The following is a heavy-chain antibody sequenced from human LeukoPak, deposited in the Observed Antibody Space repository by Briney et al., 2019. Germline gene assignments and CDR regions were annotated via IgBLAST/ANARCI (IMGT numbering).Heavy chain of an antibody. CDR1: GLDCRSYA. D-gene: IGHD5-18*01. V-gene: IGHV3-30*01. CDR2: ISYDGSNK. Sequence: PGRSLRLSCAASGLDCRSYAMHWVRQAPGKGLEWVAVISYDGSNKYYADSVKGRFTISRDNSKNTLYLQMNSLRAEDTAVYYCARTSLGYYAFDIWGQGTMVTVSS. J-gene: IGHJ3*02. CDR3: ARTSLGYYAFDI.